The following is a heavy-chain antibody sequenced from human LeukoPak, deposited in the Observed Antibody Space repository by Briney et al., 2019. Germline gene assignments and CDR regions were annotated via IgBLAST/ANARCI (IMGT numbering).Heavy chain of an antibody. J-gene: IGHJ4*02. CDR1: GLTFSNAW. D-gene: IGHD1-26*01. CDR3: TTVSKWELSRIDY. V-gene: IGHV3-15*01. Sequence: GGSLRLSCAASGLTFSNAWMSWVRQVPGKGLEWVSRIKRKTDGETADYAAPVKGRFTISRDDSKDTLYLQMNSLKTEDTAVYYCTTVSKWELSRIDYWGQGTLVTVSS. CDR2: IKRKTDGETA.